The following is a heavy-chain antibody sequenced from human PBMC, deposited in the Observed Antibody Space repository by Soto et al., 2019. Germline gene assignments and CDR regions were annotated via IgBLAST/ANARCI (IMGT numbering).Heavy chain of an antibody. Sequence: GGSLRLSCAASGFTFSSYGMHWVRQAPGKGLEWVAVISYDGSNKYYADSVKGRFTISRDNSKNTLYLQMNSLRAEDTAVYYCAKDIWGGSPGGLRQRDAYWGQGTLVTVSS. CDR3: AKDIWGGSPGGLRQRDAY. J-gene: IGHJ4*02. D-gene: IGHD1-26*01. CDR1: GFTFSSYG. CDR2: ISYDGSNK. V-gene: IGHV3-30*18.